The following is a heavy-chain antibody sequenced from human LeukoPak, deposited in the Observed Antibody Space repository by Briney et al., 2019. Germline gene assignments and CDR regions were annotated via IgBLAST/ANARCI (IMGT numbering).Heavy chain of an antibody. V-gene: IGHV3-21*01. D-gene: IGHD3-16*01. J-gene: IGHJ4*02. CDR3: AARLRGYYFDY. Sequence: GGSLRLSCAASGFTFSSYSMNWVRQAPGKGLEWVSSISRSSRYIYYADSVKGRFTISRDNAKNSLYLQMNSLRAEDTAVYYCAARLRGYYFDYWGQGTLVTVSS. CDR2: ISRSSRYI. CDR1: GFTFSSYS.